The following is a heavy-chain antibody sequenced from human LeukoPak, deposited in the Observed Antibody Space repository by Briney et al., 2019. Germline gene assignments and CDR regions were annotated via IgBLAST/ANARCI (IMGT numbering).Heavy chain of an antibody. CDR1: GYTFTGYY. CDR3: ARVGRYCSSTSCSRYYYYYYYMDV. V-gene: IGHV1-8*03. Sequence: ASVKVSCKASGYTFTGYYMHWVRQATGQGLEWMGWMNPNSGNTGYAQKFQGRVTITRNTSISTAYMELSSLRSEDTAVYYCARVGRYCSSTSCSRYYYYYYYMDVWGKGTTVTVSS. CDR2: MNPNSGNT. J-gene: IGHJ6*03. D-gene: IGHD2-2*01.